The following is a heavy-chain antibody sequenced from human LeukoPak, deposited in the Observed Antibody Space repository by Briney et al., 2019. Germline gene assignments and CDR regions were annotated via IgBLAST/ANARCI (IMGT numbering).Heavy chain of an antibody. CDR2: FYTSGST. CDR3: DL. Sequence: SETLSLTCTVSGDSISSYSWSCIRQPAGKGLEWIGRFYTSGSTNYNPSLKSRVTMSVDTSKNQFYTAVYYCARAPLGIGYFDLWGRGTLVTVSS. CDR1: GDSISSYS. J-gene: IGHJ2*01. D-gene: IGHD3-10*01. V-gene: IGHV4-4*07.